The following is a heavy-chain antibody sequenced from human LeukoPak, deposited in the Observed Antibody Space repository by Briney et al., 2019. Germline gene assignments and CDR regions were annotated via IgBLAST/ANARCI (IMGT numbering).Heavy chain of an antibody. Sequence: SETLSLTCTVSGGSISTSYWSWIRQPPGKGLEWIGYVFYSGSPNYNPSLKSRVTMSVDTSKNQFSLRLTSLAAADTAIYYCARQRKSPDVLRFDYWGQGTLVTVS. CDR3: ARQRKSPDVLRFDY. V-gene: IGHV4-59*08. CDR1: GGSISTSY. D-gene: IGHD2-8*01. CDR2: VFYSGSP. J-gene: IGHJ4*02.